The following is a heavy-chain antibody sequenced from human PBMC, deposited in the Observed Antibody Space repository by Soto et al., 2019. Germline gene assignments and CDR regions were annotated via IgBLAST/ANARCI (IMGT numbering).Heavy chain of an antibody. V-gene: IGHV3-30*18. CDR2: ISYDEINK. CDR3: AKIGQINDCGGDCYVIDY. J-gene: IGHJ4*02. Sequence: GGSLRLSCAASGFTFSSYGMHWVRQAPGKGLEWVAIISYDEINKYYADSVKGRFTISRDNSKNTLYLQMNSLRAEDTAVYYCAKIGQINDCGGDCYVIDYWGQGTLVTVSS. CDR1: GFTFSSYG. D-gene: IGHD2-21*02.